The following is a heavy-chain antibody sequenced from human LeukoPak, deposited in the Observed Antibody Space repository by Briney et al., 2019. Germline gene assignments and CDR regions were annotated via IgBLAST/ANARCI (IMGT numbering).Heavy chain of an antibody. Sequence: KPGGSLRLFCAASGFTFSSYSMNWVRQAPGKGLEWVSSISSSSSYIYYADSVKGRFTISRDNAKNTLYLQMNSLRAEDTAVYYCARRTDYGGNSGAFDIWGQGTMVTVSS. CDR3: ARRTDYGGNSGAFDI. J-gene: IGHJ3*02. CDR2: ISSSSSYI. CDR1: GFTFSSYS. V-gene: IGHV3-21*01. D-gene: IGHD4-23*01.